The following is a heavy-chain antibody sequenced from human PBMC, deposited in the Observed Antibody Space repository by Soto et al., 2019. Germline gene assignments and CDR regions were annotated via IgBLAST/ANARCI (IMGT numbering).Heavy chain of an antibody. D-gene: IGHD3-16*01. J-gene: IGHJ6*03. CDR2: MWYDGSLE. Sequence: QVQVVESGGGVVQPGMSLRLSCAASGFTFSYSGMHWVRQAPGNRPGWVAVMWYDGSLEFYAASVKGRFTISRDISKDTLYLQMNSLRVEDTAVYYCARGGGSNHNYMDVWGKGTTVTVSS. CDR3: ARGGGSNHNYMDV. CDR1: GFTFSYSG. V-gene: IGHV3-33*01.